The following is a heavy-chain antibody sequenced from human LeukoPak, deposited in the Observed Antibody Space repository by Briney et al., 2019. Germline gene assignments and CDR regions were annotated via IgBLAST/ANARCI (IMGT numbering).Heavy chain of an antibody. J-gene: IGHJ4*02. CDR2: ISYDGSNK. Sequence: GGSLRLSCAASGFTFSSYAMYWVRQAPGKGLEWVAVISYDGSNKYYADSVKGRFTISRDNSKNTLYLQMNSLRAEDTAVYYCARDYGDYWGQGTLATVSS. CDR1: GFTFSSYA. D-gene: IGHD4-17*01. V-gene: IGHV3-30*04. CDR3: ARDYGDY.